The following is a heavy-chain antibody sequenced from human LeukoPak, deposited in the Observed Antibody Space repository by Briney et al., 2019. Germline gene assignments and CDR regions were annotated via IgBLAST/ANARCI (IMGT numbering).Heavy chain of an antibody. V-gene: IGHV3-74*01. Sequence: GGSLRLSCAASGFTFSTYWMHWVRHAPGRGLVWVSCINSVGSSTTYADSVKGRFTIPRDNAKHSLYLQMNSLRAEDTAVYYCARAHYYDSSGLYYWGQGALVTVSS. CDR2: INSVGSST. J-gene: IGHJ4*02. D-gene: IGHD3-22*01. CDR3: ARAHYYDSSGLYY. CDR1: GFTFSTYW.